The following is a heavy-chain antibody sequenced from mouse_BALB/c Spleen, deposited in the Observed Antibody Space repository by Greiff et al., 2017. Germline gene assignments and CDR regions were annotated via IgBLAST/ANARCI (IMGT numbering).Heavy chain of an antibody. J-gene: IGHJ4*01. CDR2: IWAGGST. V-gene: IGHV2-9*02. CDR3: ARADGYYAMDY. CDR1: GFSLTSYG. Sequence: VQVVESGPGLVAPSQSLSITCTVSGFSLTSYGVHWVRQPPGKGLEWLGVIWAGGSTNYNSALMSRLSISKDNSKSQVFLKMNSLQTDDTAMYYCARADGYYAMDYWGQGTSVTVAS. D-gene: IGHD2-3*01.